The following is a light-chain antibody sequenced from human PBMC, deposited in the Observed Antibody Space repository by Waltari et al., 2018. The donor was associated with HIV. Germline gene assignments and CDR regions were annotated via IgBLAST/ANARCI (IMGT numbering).Light chain of an antibody. J-gene: IGKJ2*01. V-gene: IGKV3-20*01. CDR3: QQYGSSPYT. CDR1: QSVSSSY. Sequence: DIVLTQSPGTLSLSPGERATLSCRASQSVSSSYLAWYQQKPCQTPRLLIYDASNRATGIPDRFSGSGSGTDFTLTISRLEPEDFAVYSCQQYGSSPYTFGQGTKLEIK. CDR2: DAS.